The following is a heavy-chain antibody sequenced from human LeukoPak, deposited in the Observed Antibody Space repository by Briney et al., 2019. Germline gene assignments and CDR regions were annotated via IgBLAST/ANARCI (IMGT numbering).Heavy chain of an antibody. CDR3: ISTSPIPQYYFDY. CDR2: INHSGST. Sequence: PSETLSLTCAGYGESFSGYYWSWIRQPPGKGLEWIGEINHSGSTNYNPSLKSRVTISVDTSKNQFSLRLSSVTAADTAVYYCISTSPIPQYYFDYWGQGTLVTVSS. D-gene: IGHD2-2*01. V-gene: IGHV4-34*01. J-gene: IGHJ4*02. CDR1: GESFSGYY.